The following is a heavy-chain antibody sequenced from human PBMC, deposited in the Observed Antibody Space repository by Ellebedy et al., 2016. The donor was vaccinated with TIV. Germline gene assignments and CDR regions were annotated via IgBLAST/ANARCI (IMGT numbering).Heavy chain of an antibody. V-gene: IGHV3-23*01. Sequence: GESLKISCAASRSRFTFSTYDLTWVRPGPGKGLEWVAAISGRGVSTYYADSVRGRFTISRDNSKNTLYLQMNRRTVDDTAIYYCAKDSSYGYFDYWGQGILVTVSS. CDR2: ISGRGVST. D-gene: IGHD4-17*01. J-gene: IGHJ4*02. CDR3: AKDSSYGYFDY. CDR1: RSRFTFSTYD.